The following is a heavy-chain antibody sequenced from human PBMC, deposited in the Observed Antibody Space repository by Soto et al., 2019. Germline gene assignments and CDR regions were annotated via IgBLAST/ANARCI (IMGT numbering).Heavy chain of an antibody. Sequence: QVQLVQSGAEVKKPGSSVKVSCKASGGTFSSYTISWVRQAPGQGLEWMGRIIPILGIANYAQKFQGRVTITADKSTCTAYMELSSLRSEDTAVYYCARPGAYCSSTSCRSTNYYYMDVWGKGTTVTVSS. CDR1: GGTFSSYT. D-gene: IGHD2-2*01. CDR2: IIPILGIA. V-gene: IGHV1-69*02. J-gene: IGHJ6*03. CDR3: ARPGAYCSSTSCRSTNYYYMDV.